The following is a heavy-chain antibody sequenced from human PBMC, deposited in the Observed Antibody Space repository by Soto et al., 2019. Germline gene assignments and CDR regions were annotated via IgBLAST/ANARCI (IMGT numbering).Heavy chain of an antibody. J-gene: IGHJ4*02. CDR2: ISSSSSYI. CDR3: ARGGVTASNFAY. CDR1: GFTFSSYS. D-gene: IGHD2-21*02. Sequence: EVQLVESGGGLVKPGGSLRLSCAASGFTFSSYSMNWVRQAPGKGLEWVSSISSSSSYIYYADSVKGRFTISRDNAKNSLYLQMNSLRAEDTAVYYCARGGVTASNFAYWGQGTLVTVSS. V-gene: IGHV3-21*01.